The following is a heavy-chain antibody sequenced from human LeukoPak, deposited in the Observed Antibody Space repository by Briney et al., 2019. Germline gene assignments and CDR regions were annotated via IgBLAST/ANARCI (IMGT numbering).Heavy chain of an antibody. CDR1: GGSTSSYY. V-gene: IGHV4-59*01. J-gene: IGHJ4*02. D-gene: IGHD3-16*02. Sequence: PSETLSLTCTVSGGSTSSYYWSWIRQPPGKGLEWIGYIYYSGSTNYNPSLKSRVTISVDTSKDQFSLKLSSVTAADTAVYYCARWFGGVINWGQGALVTVSS. CDR3: ARWFGGVIN. CDR2: IYYSGST.